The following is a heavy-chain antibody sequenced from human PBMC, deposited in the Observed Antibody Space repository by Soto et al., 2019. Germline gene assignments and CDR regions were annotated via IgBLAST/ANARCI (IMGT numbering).Heavy chain of an antibody. CDR1: GGSISSYY. CDR2: IYYSGST. D-gene: IGHD4-17*01. Sequence: PSETLSLTCTVSGGSISSYYWSWIRQPPGKGLEWIGYIYYSGSTNYNPSLKSRVTISVDTSKNQFSLKLSSVTAADTAVYYCARVSTYGSPAYYFDYCGQGTLVTVSS. J-gene: IGHJ4*02. V-gene: IGHV4-59*01. CDR3: ARVSTYGSPAYYFDY.